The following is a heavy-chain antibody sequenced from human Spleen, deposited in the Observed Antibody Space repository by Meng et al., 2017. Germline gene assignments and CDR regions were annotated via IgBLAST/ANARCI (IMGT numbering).Heavy chain of an antibody. CDR2: IYYSGST. CDR1: GGSISSSHYY. CDR3: ARRPRSESFVGRYFFDY. V-gene: IGHV4-39*07. J-gene: IGHJ4*02. D-gene: IGHD3-10*01. Sequence: GSLRLSCTVSGGSISSSHYYWGWIRQPPGKGLEWIGTIYYSGSTSYNPSLKSRVTISVDTSKNQFSLKLSSVTAADTAVYYCARRPRSESFVGRYFFDYWGQGTLVTVSS.